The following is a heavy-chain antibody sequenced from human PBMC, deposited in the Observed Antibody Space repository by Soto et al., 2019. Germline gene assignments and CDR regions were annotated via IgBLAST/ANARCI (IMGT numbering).Heavy chain of an antibody. D-gene: IGHD6-13*01. CDR2: IWYDGSNK. Sequence: QVQLVESGGGVVQPGRSLRLSCAASGFTFSSYGMHWVRQAPGKGLEWVAVIWYDGSNKYYADSVKGRFTISRDNSKNALYLQMNGLRAEDTAVYYCARDDIAGPYYYYGMDVWGQGTTVTVSS. CDR1: GFTFSSYG. CDR3: ARDDIAGPYYYYGMDV. J-gene: IGHJ6*02. V-gene: IGHV3-33*01.